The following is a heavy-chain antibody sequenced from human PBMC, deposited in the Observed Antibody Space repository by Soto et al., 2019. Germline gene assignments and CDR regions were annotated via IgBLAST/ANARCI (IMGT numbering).Heavy chain of an antibody. V-gene: IGHV4-30-4*01. CDR2: IYYSGST. Sequence: PSETLSLTCTVSGGSISSGDYYWSWIRQPPGKGLEWIGYIYYSGSTYYNPSLKSRVTISVDTSKSQFSLKLSSVTAADTAVYYCARDRAGDYDFWSGYYWGASYFDYWGQGTLVTVSS. CDR3: ARDRAGDYDFWSGYYWGASYFDY. CDR1: GGSISSGDYY. D-gene: IGHD3-3*01. J-gene: IGHJ4*02.